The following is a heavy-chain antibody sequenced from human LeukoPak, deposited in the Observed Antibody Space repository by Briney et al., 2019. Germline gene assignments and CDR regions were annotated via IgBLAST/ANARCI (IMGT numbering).Heavy chain of an antibody. CDR3: ARSNTTHYDFWSGYYIDAFDI. J-gene: IGHJ3*02. CDR1: GGSISSGDYY. CDR2: IYYSGST. Sequence: SETLSLTCTVSGGSISSGDYYWSWIRQPPGKGLEWIGYIYYSGSTNYNPSLKSRVTISVDTSKNQFSLKLSSVTAADTAVYYCARSNTTHYDFWSGYYIDAFDIWGQGTMVTVSS. D-gene: IGHD3-3*01. V-gene: IGHV4-61*08.